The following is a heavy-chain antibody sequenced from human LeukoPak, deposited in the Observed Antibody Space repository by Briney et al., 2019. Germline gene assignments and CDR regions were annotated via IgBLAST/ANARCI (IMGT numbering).Heavy chain of an antibody. D-gene: IGHD3-10*01. CDR3: ARYYYGSGSYLDY. J-gene: IGHJ4*02. V-gene: IGHV5-51*01. CDR1: GYRFTNYW. CDR2: IYPGDSDT. Sequence: GESLKISCKGSGYRFTNYWIGWVRQMPGKGLEWMGIIYPGDSDTRYSPSFQGQVTISADKSTSTTYLQWSSLKASDTAMYYCARYYYGSGSYLDYWGQGTLVTVSS.